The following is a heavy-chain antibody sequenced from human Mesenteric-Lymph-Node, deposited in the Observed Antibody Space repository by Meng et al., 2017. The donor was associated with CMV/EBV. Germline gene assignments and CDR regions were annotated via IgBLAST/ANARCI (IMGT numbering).Heavy chain of an antibody. V-gene: IGHV4-30-4*08. D-gene: IGHD2-2*02. J-gene: IGHJ3*02. CDR2: IHNSGST. CDR1: GGSISSGDYY. Sequence: SETLSLTCTVSGGSISSGDYYWTWIRQPPEKGLEWIGYIHNSGSTKHNPSLRSRVTISVDTSKNQFSLKLSSVTAADTAVYYCARGTIPDDSFDIWGQGTMVTVSS. CDR3: ARGTIPDDSFDI.